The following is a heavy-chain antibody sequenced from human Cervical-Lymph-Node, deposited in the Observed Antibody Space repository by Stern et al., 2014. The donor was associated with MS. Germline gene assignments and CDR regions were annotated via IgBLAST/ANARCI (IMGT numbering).Heavy chain of an antibody. Sequence: QLQLQESGPGVVKPSQTLSLTCAVTGGSLSSADYYWGWLRPCPGKGLEWIGYIHSSGTTYSNPSHKRLATITVDTSKNQFSLKLRSVTAADTAVYYCSRDADGYSLVFGYWGRGTLVTVSS. V-gene: IGHV4-30-4*08. CDR1: GGSLSSADYY. D-gene: IGHD5-24*01. CDR2: IHSSGTT. J-gene: IGHJ4*02. CDR3: SRDADGYSLVFGY.